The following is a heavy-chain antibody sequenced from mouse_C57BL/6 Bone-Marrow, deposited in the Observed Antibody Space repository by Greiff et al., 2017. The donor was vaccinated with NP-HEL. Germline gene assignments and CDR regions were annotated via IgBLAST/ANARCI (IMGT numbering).Heavy chain of an antibody. J-gene: IGHJ2*01. V-gene: IGHV1-64*01. Sequence: QVQLQQSGAELMKPGASVKLSCKATGYTFTGYWIEWVKQRPGHGLEWIGMIHPNSGSTNYNEKFKSKATLTVDKSSSTAYMQLSSQTSEDSAVYYCAPLSGSSFFDYWGQGTTLTVSS. D-gene: IGHD1-1*01. CDR3: APLSGSSFFDY. CDR1: GYTFTGYW. CDR2: IHPNSGST.